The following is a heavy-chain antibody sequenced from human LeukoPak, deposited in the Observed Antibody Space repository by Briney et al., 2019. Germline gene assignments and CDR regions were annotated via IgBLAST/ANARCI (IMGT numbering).Heavy chain of an antibody. J-gene: IGHJ6*02. CDR1: GYTFTSYD. Sequence: ASVKVSCKASGYTFTSYDINWVRQATGQGLEWMGWMNPNSGNTGYAQKFQGRVTMTRNTSISTAYMELSSLRSEDTAVYYCARGGTSPPPAYYYYYYGMDVWGQGTTVTVSS. CDR2: MNPNSGNT. V-gene: IGHV1-8*01. D-gene: IGHD2-8*01. CDR3: ARGGTSPPPAYYYYYYGMDV.